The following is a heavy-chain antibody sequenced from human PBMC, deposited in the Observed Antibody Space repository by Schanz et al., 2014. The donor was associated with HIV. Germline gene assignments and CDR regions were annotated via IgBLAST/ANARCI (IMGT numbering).Heavy chain of an antibody. V-gene: IGHV1-18*01. J-gene: IGHJ3*02. D-gene: IGHD3-3*01. CDR2: ISAYTGNT. CDR3: ARRSLHYLQWLYDDVFDI. CDR1: GYAFSNFG. Sequence: QVQLVQSGAEVKKPGASVKVSCKASGYAFSNFGFSWVRRAPGQGLEWMGWISAYTGNTNYAQKFQGRVTMTTDTSTTTAYMELKSLTLDDTAVYYCARRSLHYLQWLYDDVFDIWGQGTMVTVSS.